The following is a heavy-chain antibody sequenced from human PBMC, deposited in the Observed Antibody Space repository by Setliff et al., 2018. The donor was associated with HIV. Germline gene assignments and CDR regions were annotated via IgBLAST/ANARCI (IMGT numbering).Heavy chain of an antibody. D-gene: IGHD3-16*01. J-gene: IGHJ4*02. V-gene: IGHV3-11*04. CDR2: ISSSGSTI. Sequence: LRLSCAASGFTFSDYYMSWIRQAPGKGLEWVSYISSSGSTIYYADSVKGRFTISRDNAKNSLSLQMNSLRTEDTAVYYCARERLRLGECLDYWGQGTLVTVSS. CDR1: GFTFSDYY. CDR3: ARERLRLGECLDY.